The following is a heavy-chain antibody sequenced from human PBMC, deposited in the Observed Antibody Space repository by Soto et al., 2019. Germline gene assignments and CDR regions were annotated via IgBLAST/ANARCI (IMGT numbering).Heavy chain of an antibody. CDR2: ISYDGSNK. J-gene: IGHJ4*02. D-gene: IGHD3-22*01. Sequence: GSLRLSCAASGFTFSSYGMHWVRQAPGKGLEWVAIISYDGSNKYYGDSVKGRFTISRDNSKNTLFLQMNSLRSEDTAVYYCAKVPYYYDTSGYYYWGQGTLVTVSS. CDR3: AKVPYYYDTSGYYY. V-gene: IGHV3-30*18. CDR1: GFTFSSYG.